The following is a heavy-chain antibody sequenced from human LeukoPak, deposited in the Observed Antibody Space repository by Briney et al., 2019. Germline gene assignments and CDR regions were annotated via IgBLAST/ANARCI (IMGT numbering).Heavy chain of an antibody. Sequence: KSSETLSLTCTVSGGSISSSSYYWGWIRQPPGKGLEWIGSIYYSGSTYYNPSLKSRVTISVDTSKNQFSLKLSSVTAADTAVYYCARERGRSSDYWGQGTLVTVSS. CDR2: IYYSGST. CDR3: ARERGRSSDY. J-gene: IGHJ4*02. D-gene: IGHD6-6*01. CDR1: GGSISSSSYY. V-gene: IGHV4-39*07.